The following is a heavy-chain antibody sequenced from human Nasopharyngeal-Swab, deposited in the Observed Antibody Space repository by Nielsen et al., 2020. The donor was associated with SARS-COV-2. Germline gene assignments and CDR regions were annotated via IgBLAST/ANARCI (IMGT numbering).Heavy chain of an antibody. CDR3: AKDRGSGWYRLAS. Sequence: GESLKISCAASGFTFSSYAMSWVRQAPGKGLEWVSSISGSGGTTYYADSVKGRFTISRDSSKNTLYLQMNSLKADDTAVYYCAKDRGSGWYRLASWGLGTLVTVSS. CDR1: GFTFSSYA. J-gene: IGHJ5*02. D-gene: IGHD6-19*01. CDR2: ISGSGGTT. V-gene: IGHV3-23*01.